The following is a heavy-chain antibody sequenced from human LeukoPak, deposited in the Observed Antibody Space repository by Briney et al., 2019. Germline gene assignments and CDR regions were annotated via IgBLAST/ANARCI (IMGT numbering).Heavy chain of an antibody. CDR2: VNHSGST. J-gene: IGHJ5*02. CDR3: ARDGVTTHRSVDP. V-gene: IGHV4-34*01. D-gene: IGHD4-17*01. Sequence: SETLSLTCAVYGGSFSGYYWSWIRQPPGKGLEWIGEVNHSGSTNYNPSLKSRVTISVDTSKNQFSLKLSSVTAADTAVYYCARDGVTTHRSVDPWGQGTLVTVSS. CDR1: GGSFSGYY.